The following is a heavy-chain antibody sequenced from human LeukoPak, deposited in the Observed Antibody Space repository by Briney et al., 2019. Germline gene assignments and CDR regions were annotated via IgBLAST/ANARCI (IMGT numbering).Heavy chain of an antibody. V-gene: IGHV4-34*01. J-gene: IGHJ4*02. CDR1: GGSFSGYY. CDR2: INHSGST. Sequence: PSETLSLTCAVYGGSFSGYYWSWIRQPPGKGLEWIGEINHSGSTNYNPSLKSQVTISVDTSKNQFSLKLSSVTAADTAVYYCARGREVRGVMLGRFDYWGQGTLVTVSS. CDR3: ARGREVRGVMLGRFDY. D-gene: IGHD3-10*01.